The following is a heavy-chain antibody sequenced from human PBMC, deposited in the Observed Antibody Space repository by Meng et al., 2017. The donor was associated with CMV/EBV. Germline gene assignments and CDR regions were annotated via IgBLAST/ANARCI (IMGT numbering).Heavy chain of an antibody. J-gene: IGHJ4*02. CDR3: ARGHISGYYYLD. D-gene: IGHD3-22*01. Sequence: GGSLTRSCTASGFTFSSYWMHWVRQAPGEGLVWDSRIYNDGSRTHYADSVEGRFTISRDNAKDTVYLQVDSLSVEDTAVYYCARGHISGYYYLDWGQGTLVTVSS. CDR1: GFTFSSYW. CDR2: IYNDGSRT. V-gene: IGHV3-74*01.